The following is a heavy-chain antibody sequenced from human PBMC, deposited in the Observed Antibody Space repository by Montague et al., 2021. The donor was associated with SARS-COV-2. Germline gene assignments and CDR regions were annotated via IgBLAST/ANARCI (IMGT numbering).Heavy chain of an antibody. CDR2: ISNGGRT. CDR3: ARHRRYAVVTYYPDF. V-gene: IGHV4-39*01. D-gene: IGHD3-16*01. J-gene: IGHJ4*02. Sequence: SETLSLTCSVSGGSFDSDNFFWGWIRQPPGKRLEWIGGISNGGRTFDNPSLKSRVTISVHTSRNQLSLNVKSVTAADTAVYYCARHRRYAVVTYYPDFWGQGILVTVSS. CDR1: GGSFDSDNFF.